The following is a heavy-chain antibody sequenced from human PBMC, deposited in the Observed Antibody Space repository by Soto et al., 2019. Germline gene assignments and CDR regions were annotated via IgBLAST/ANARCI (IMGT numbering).Heavy chain of an antibody. J-gene: IGHJ6*02. CDR2: IIPIFGTA. D-gene: IGHD3-10*01. Sequence: SVKVSCKASGGAFSSYAISWVRQDPGQGLQWMGGIIPIFGTADYAQKFQGRVTITADESTSTAYMELSSLRSEDTAVYYCARRGRIPMVRGAYTPVNYYYYGMHVWGQGTTVTVS. CDR1: GGAFSSYA. CDR3: ARRGRIPMVRGAYTPVNYYYYGMHV. V-gene: IGHV1-69*13.